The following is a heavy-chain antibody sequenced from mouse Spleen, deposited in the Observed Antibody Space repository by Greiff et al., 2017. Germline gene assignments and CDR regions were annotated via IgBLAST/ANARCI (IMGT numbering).Heavy chain of an antibody. CDR1: GYTFTSYW. V-gene: IGHV1-53*01. CDR3: ARGGDYSYYSYDGEFAY. CDR2: INPSNGGT. D-gene: IGHD2-12*01. J-gene: IGHJ3*01. Sequence: VQLQQPGTELVKPGASVKLSCKASGYTFTSYWMHWVKQRPGQGLEWIGNINPSNGGTNYNEKFKSKATLTVDKSSSTAYMQLSSLTSEDSAVYYCARGGDYSYYSYDGEFAYWGQGTLVTVSA.